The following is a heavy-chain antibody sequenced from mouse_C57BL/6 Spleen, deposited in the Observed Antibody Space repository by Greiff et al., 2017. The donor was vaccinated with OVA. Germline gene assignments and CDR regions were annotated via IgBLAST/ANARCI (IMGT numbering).Heavy chain of an antibody. J-gene: IGHJ4*01. CDR2: IDPNSGGT. CDR3: ARSTYYDYDRDYAMDY. V-gene: IGHV1-72*01. D-gene: IGHD2-4*01. CDR1: GYTFTSYW. Sequence: QVQLQQPGAELVKPGASVKLSCKASGYTFTSYWMHWVKQRPGRGLEWIGRIDPNSGGTKYNEKFKSKATLTVDKPSSTAYMLLSSLTSEDSAVYYCARSTYYDYDRDYAMDYWGQGTSVTVSS.